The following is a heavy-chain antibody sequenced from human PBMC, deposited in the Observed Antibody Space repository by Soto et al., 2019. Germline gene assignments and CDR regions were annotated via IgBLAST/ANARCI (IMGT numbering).Heavy chain of an antibody. D-gene: IGHD1-26*01. Sequence: SETLSLTCTVSGGSISSYYWSWIRQPPGKGLEWIGYIYYSGSTNYNPSLKSRVTISVDTSKNQFSLKLSSVTAADTAVYYCARHYIGIVGATPWFDPWGQGTLVTVSS. CDR1: GGSISSYY. J-gene: IGHJ5*02. V-gene: IGHV4-59*08. CDR3: ARHYIGIVGATPWFDP. CDR2: IYYSGST.